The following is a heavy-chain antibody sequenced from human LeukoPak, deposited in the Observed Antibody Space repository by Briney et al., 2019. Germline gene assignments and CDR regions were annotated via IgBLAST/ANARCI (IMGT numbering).Heavy chain of an antibody. Sequence: PGGSLRLSCAASGFTFSSYAMHWVRQAPGKGLEWVAVISYDGSNKYYADSVKGRFTISRDNSKNTLYLQMNSLRAEDTAVYYCARANTSYGDYMGEFDYWGQGTLVTASS. J-gene: IGHJ4*02. D-gene: IGHD4-17*01. CDR2: ISYDGSNK. V-gene: IGHV3-30*04. CDR1: GFTFSSYA. CDR3: ARANTSYGDYMGEFDY.